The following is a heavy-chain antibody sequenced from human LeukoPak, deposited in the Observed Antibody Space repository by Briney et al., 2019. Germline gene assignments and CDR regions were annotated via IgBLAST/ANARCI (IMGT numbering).Heavy chain of an antibody. Sequence: GGSLRLSCAASGFTFSSSWMHWVRQAPGKGLVWVSRIDTDGSSPTYADSVKGRFTISRDNAKNTLYLQMNSLRAEDTAVYYCARDPYYDYVWGSYRPRDAFDIWGQGTMVTVSS. CDR3: ARDPYYDYVWGSYRPRDAFDI. CDR1: GFTFSSSW. CDR2: IDTDGSSP. V-gene: IGHV3-74*01. D-gene: IGHD3-16*02. J-gene: IGHJ3*02.